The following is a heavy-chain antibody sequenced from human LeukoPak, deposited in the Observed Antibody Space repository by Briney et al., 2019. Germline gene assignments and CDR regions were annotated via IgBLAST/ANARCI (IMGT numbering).Heavy chain of an antibody. CDR1: GFTFSSYA. CDR2: IDGSGGST. CDR3: ARTYGSGSYYPPLYYFDY. V-gene: IGHV3-23*01. Sequence: GGSLRLSCAASGFTFSSYAMSWVRQSPGKGLEWVSAIDGSGGSTYYADSVKGRFTISRDNAKNSLYLQMNSLRAEDTAVYYCARTYGSGSYYPPLYYFDYWGQGTLVTVSS. J-gene: IGHJ4*02. D-gene: IGHD3-10*01.